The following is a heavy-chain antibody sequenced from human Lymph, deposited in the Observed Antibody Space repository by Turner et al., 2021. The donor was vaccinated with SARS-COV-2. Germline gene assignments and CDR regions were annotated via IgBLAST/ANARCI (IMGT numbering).Heavy chain of an antibody. D-gene: IGHD6-19*01. Sequence: QVQLVESGGGVVQPGRSLRLTCAASGFTFSSYAMHWVRQAPVKGLEWVAVISYDGSNKYYADSVKGRFTISRDNSKNTLYLQMNSLRAEHTAVYYCARDFVAVTGPFDYWGQGTLVTVSS. J-gene: IGHJ4*02. CDR1: GFTFSSYA. CDR3: ARDFVAVTGPFDY. CDR2: ISYDGSNK. V-gene: IGHV3-30-3*01.